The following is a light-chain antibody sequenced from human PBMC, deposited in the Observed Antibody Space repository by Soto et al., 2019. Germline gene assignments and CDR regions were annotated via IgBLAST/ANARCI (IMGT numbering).Light chain of an antibody. CDR2: AAS. CDR1: QGISSY. J-gene: IGKJ1*01. V-gene: IGKV1-8*01. Sequence: AIRMTQSPSSFSASTGDRVTITCRASQGISSYLAWYQQKPGKAPKLLIYAASTLQSGVPSRFSGSRSGTDFTLTISCLQSEDFATYYCQQYYSYPVTFGQGTKVEIK. CDR3: QQYYSYPVT.